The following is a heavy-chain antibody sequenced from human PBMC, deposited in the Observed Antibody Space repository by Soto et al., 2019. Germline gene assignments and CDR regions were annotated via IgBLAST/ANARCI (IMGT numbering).Heavy chain of an antibody. CDR3: AREGAYSGSAFDY. CDR2: LRYDGRNK. CDR1: GLTFSDST. J-gene: IGHJ4*02. V-gene: IGHV3-30*04. Sequence: QVQLVESGGGVVQPGKSLRLSCTASGLTFSDSTIHWVRQAPGKGLEWVAALRYDGRNKYYADSVKGRSSISRDNTKNTWEVNALRDEDTAVYYCAREGAYSGSAFDYWGQGTLVTVSS. D-gene: IGHD6-6*01.